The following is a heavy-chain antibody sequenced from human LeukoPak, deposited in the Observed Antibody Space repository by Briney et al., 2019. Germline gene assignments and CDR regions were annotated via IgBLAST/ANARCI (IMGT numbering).Heavy chain of an antibody. CDR1: GYTFTSYY. D-gene: IGHD2-2*01. Sequence: ASVKVSCKASGYTFTSYYMHWVRQAPGQGLEWMGIINPSGGSTSYAQKFQGRVTMTRDTSTSTVYMELSSLRSEDTAVYYCARDLGDIVVVPAAKGGWFDPWGQGTLVTVSS. CDR2: INPSGGST. J-gene: IGHJ5*02. CDR3: ARDLGDIVVVPAAKGGWFDP. V-gene: IGHV1-46*01.